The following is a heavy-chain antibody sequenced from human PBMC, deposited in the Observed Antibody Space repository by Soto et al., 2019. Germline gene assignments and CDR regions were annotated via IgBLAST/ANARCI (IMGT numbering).Heavy chain of an antibody. CDR1: GGSISGGCYC. J-gene: IGHJ6*02. V-gene: IGHV4-30-4*08. D-gene: IGHD4-4*01. CDR3: ARDRVGPDDYSPLFYYYYGMDV. CDR2: IYYSGST. Sequence: PSDTRSLTCHLSGGSISGGCYCLSWLRPHPGKSLEWIGYIYYSGSTYYNPSLKSRVTISVDTSKNQFSLKLSSVTAADTAVYYCARDRVGPDDYSPLFYYYYGMDVWGQGNKVTLSS.